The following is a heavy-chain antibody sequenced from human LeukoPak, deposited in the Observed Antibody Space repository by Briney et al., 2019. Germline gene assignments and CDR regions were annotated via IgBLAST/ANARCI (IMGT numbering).Heavy chain of an antibody. V-gene: IGHV3-23*01. CDR3: AKDPLNWPCGGDCYHFDY. CDR2: ISGSGGST. J-gene: IGHJ4*02. Sequence: PGGSLRLSCAASGFTFSSYAMSWVRQAPGKGLEWVSAISGSGGSTYYADSVKGRFTISRDNSKNTLYLQMNSLRAEDTAVYYCAKDPLNWPCGGDCYHFDYWGQGTLVTVSS. CDR1: GFTFSSYA. D-gene: IGHD2-21*01.